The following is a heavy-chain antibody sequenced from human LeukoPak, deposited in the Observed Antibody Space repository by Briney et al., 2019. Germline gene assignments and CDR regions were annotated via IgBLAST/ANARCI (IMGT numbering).Heavy chain of an antibody. J-gene: IGHJ4*02. CDR1: GYTFANYG. CDR3: ARDCIGCHGFDY. V-gene: IGHV1-18*01. CDR2: VSAYGDNT. D-gene: IGHD2-15*01. Sequence: ASVKVSCKTSGYTFANYGITWVRQAPGQGLEWMGWVSAYGDNTNYVQKIQGRVTMTTDTSTSTAYMELRSLRSDVTAVYYCARDCIGCHGFDYWGQGTLVTVSS.